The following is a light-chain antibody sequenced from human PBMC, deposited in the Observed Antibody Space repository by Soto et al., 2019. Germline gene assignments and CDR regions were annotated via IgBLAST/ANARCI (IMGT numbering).Light chain of an antibody. CDR2: GAS. Sequence: EIVLTQSPGTLSLSPGERAPLSCRAIQSVSSSYLAWYQQKPGQAPRLLIYGASSRATGIPDRFSGSGSGTDFTLTISRLEPEDFAVYYCQQYGSSPTWTFCQGT. CDR3: QQYGSSPTWT. J-gene: IGKJ1*01. V-gene: IGKV3-20*01. CDR1: QSVSSSY.